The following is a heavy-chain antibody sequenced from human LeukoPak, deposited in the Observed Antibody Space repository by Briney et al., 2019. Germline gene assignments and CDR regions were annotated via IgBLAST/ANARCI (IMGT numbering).Heavy chain of an antibody. Sequence: PGGSLRLSCAASGFTFSSYWMHWVRQAPGKGLVWVSRINSDGSSTSYADSVKGRFTISRDNAKNTLYLQMNSLRAEDTAVYYCANPPTVTKTRFDSWGQGTLVTVSS. J-gene: IGHJ5*01. D-gene: IGHD4-17*01. V-gene: IGHV3-74*01. CDR1: GFTFSSYW. CDR2: INSDGSST. CDR3: ANPPTVTKTRFDS.